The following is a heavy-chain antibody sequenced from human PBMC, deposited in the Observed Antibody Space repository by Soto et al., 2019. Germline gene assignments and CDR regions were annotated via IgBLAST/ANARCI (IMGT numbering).Heavy chain of an antibody. V-gene: IGHV2-70*04. D-gene: IGHD2-15*01. Sequence: SGPTLVNPTQTLTLTCTFSGFSLSTSGMRESWIRQPPGKALEWLARIDWDDDKFYNTSLKTRLTISKDSSKNQVVLTMTNMDPVDTATYYCARMFHCSGGTCPFDYWGQGALVTVSS. CDR1: GFSLSTSGMR. CDR2: IDWDDDK. CDR3: ARMFHCSGGTCPFDY. J-gene: IGHJ4*02.